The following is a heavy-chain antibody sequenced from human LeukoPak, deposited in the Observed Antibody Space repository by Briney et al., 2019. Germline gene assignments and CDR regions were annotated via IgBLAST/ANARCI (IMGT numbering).Heavy chain of an antibody. CDR2: ISNNGGYT. D-gene: IGHD6-13*01. J-gene: IGHJ4*02. CDR3: ARDQGAVSWWDY. V-gene: IGHV3-23*01. Sequence: GGSLRLSCAASGFTFSSSAMSWVRQAPGKGLEWVSAISNNGGYTYYADSVQGRFTISRDNSKSTLYLQMNSLRDEDTAVYYCARDQGAVSWWDYWGQGTLVTVSS. CDR1: GFTFSSSA.